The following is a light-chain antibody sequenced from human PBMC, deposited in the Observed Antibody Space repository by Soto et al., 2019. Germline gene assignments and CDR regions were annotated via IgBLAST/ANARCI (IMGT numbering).Light chain of an antibody. CDR1: QSVSSY. V-gene: IGKV3D-15*01. J-gene: IGKJ5*01. Sequence: EIVLTQSPGTLSLSPGERATLSCRASQSVSSYLAWYQQKPGQAPRLLIYDASNRATGIPARFSGSGSGTEFTLTISSLQSEDFAVYYCQQYNNWPLTFGQGTRLEIK. CDR3: QQYNNWPLT. CDR2: DAS.